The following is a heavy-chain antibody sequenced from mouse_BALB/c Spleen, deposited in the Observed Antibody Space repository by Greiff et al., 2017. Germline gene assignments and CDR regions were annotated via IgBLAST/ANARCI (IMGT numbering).Heavy chain of an antibody. Sequence: EVQVVESGGGLVKPGGSLKLSCAASGFTFSSYAMSWVRQTPEKRLEWVASISSGGSTYYPDSVKGRFTISRDNARNIRYLQMSSLRSEDTAMYYCEREGTTALAYWGQGTLVTVSA. CDR2: ISSGGST. D-gene: IGHD1-2*01. J-gene: IGHJ3*01. V-gene: IGHV5-6-5*01. CDR1: GFTFSSYA. CDR3: EREGTTALAY.